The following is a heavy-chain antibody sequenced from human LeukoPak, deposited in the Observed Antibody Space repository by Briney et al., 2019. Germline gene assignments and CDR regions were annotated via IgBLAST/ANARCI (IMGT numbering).Heavy chain of an antibody. D-gene: IGHD6-6*01. CDR3: ATRDGRSSFYYGMDV. CDR1: GFTFSDYY. CDR2: ISSSGSTI. V-gene: IGHV3-11*01. J-gene: IGHJ6*02. Sequence: GGSLRLSCAASGFTFSDYYMSWIRQAPGKGLEWVSYISSSGSTIYYADSVKGRFTISRDNARNSLYLQMNSLRVEDTAVYYCATRDGRSSFYYGMDVWGQGTTVTVSS.